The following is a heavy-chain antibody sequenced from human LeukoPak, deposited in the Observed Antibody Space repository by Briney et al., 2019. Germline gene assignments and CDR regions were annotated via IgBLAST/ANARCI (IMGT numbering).Heavy chain of an antibody. V-gene: IGHV3-53*01. CDR2: IYSGLTT. J-gene: IGHJ5*02. CDR3: AGDSPFDP. CDR1: GFTVSSNY. Sequence: PGGSLRLSCAASGFTVSSNYMSWVRKAPGKGLEWVSVIYSGLTTYYADSVEGRFTISRDNSKNTVYLQMNSLRVEDTAVYYCAGDSPFDPWGQGTLVTVSS.